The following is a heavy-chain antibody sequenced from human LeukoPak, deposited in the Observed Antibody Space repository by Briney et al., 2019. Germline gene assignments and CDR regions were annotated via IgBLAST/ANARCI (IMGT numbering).Heavy chain of an antibody. V-gene: IGHV1-45*02. Sequence: SVKVSCKASGYTFTYRYLHWVRQAPGQALEWMGWITPSNGNTNYAQKFQDRVTITRDRSMSTAYMELSSLRSEDTAMYYCAGSPRATIYFDYWGQGTLVTVSS. CDR1: GYTFTYRY. CDR3: AGSPRATIYFDY. D-gene: IGHD5-12*01. CDR2: ITPSNGNT. J-gene: IGHJ4*02.